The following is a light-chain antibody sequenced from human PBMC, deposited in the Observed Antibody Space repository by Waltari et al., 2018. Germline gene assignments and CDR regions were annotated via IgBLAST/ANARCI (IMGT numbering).Light chain of an antibody. Sequence: QSALTQPRSVSGSPGQSVTISCIGTSSDVGGYNYVSWYQQYPGKAPKIVIYDVNKRPSGVPDRFSRSKSSNTASLTISGLQAEDEADYYCCSYAGSSTFYIFGSGTEVTV. CDR2: DVN. CDR3: CSYAGSSTFYI. CDR1: SSDVGGYNY. V-gene: IGLV2-11*01. J-gene: IGLJ1*01.